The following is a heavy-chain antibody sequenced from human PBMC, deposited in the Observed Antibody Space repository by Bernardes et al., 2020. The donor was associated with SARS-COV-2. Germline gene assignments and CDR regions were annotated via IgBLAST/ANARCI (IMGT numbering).Heavy chain of an antibody. Sequence: GGSLRLSYAASGFSFNNYAMHWVRQAPGKGLEWVADISYEGSKRTFADSVKGRITVSRDSAKNMVYLQMTSLRSEDTAVYYCAKARSLFMLYYDDAFDFWGQGKMVIVSS. CDR1: GFSFNNYA. V-gene: IGHV3-30*18. D-gene: IGHD2-8*01. J-gene: IGHJ3*01. CDR2: ISYEGSKR. CDR3: AKARSLFMLYYDDAFDF.